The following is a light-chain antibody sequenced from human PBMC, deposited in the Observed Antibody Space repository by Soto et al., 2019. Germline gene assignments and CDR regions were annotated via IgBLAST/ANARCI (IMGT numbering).Light chain of an antibody. J-gene: IGKJ1*01. CDR3: QQYGSTPRT. V-gene: IGKV3-20*01. CDR2: GAS. Sequence: EIVLTQSPGTLSLSPGERATLSCRARQSVSSNYVAWYQQKPGQAPRLLVYGASTRVTGIPDRFTGSGSETDFALTISRLEPEDFAVYFCQQYGSTPRTFGQGTKVDVK. CDR1: QSVSSNY.